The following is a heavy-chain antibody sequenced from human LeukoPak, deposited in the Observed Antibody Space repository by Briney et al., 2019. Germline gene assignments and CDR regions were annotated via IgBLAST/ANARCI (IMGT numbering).Heavy chain of an antibody. V-gene: IGHV3-30-3*01. J-gene: IGHJ4*02. Sequence: GGSLRLSCAASGFTFNNAWMNWVRQAPGKGLEWVALISYDANIGSNKYYADSVKGRFTISRDNSKNTLYLQMNSLRAEDTAVYYCARDGGYDFWSGYYQDYWGQGTLVTVSS. D-gene: IGHD3-3*01. CDR1: GFTFNNAW. CDR3: ARDGGYDFWSGYYQDY. CDR2: ISYDANIGSNK.